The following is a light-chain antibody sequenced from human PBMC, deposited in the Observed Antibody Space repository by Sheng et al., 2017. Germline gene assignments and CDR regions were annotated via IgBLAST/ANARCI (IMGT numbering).Light chain of an antibody. CDR1: QTISTY. J-gene: IGKJ4*01. Sequence: DIQMTQSPSSLSASIGDRVTITCRANQTISTYTNWYQQRPGKAPQLLIYAASQLQSGVPSRFTGSASGTDFSFTISSLQPEDIATYYCQQSDNFPXTFGGGTKVEIK. CDR3: QQSDNFPXT. V-gene: IGKV1-33*01. CDR2: AAS.